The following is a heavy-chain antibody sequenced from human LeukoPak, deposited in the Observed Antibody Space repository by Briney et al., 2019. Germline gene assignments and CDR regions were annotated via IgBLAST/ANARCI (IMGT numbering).Heavy chain of an antibody. J-gene: IGHJ4*02. V-gene: IGHV3-23*01. CDR2: ISGSGGST. CDR3: AKTPSHDFWSGYYTY. CDR1: GFTFSSYA. D-gene: IGHD3-3*01. Sequence: GGSLRLSCAASGFTFSSYAMSWVRQAPGKGLEWVSAISGSGGSTYYADSVKGRFTISRDNSKNTLYLQMNSLRAEDTAVYYCAKTPSHDFWSGYYTYWGQGTLVTVSS.